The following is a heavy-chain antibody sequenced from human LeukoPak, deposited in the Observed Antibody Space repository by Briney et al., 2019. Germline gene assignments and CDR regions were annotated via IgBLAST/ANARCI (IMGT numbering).Heavy chain of an antibody. CDR1: GGSISSSSYY. J-gene: IGHJ4*02. D-gene: IGHD7-27*01. CDR2: IYYSGIT. V-gene: IGHV4-39*01. Sequence: SETLSLXCTVSGGSISSSSYYWGWIRQPPGKGLEWIGSIYYSGITYYNPSLKSRVTISVDTSKNQFSLKLSSVTAADTAVYYCARNWGPLDYWGQGTLVTVSS. CDR3: ARNWGPLDY.